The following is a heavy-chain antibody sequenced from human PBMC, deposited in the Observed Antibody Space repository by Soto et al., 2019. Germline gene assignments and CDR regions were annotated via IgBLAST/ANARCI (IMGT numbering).Heavy chain of an antibody. J-gene: IGHJ4*02. V-gene: IGHV3-23*01. D-gene: IGHD2-15*01. CDR3: AKWAYCSGGTCYSDH. CDR1: GFTFGTYA. Sequence: EVQLLESGGGLVQPGGSLRLSCAASGFTFGTYAMSWVRRTPGKGLEWVSGISGSGGTTYYADSVQGRFTISRDNSKNTLHLQMNSLRAEDKAVYYCAKWAYCSGGTCYSDHWGQGTQVTVSS. CDR2: ISGSGGTT.